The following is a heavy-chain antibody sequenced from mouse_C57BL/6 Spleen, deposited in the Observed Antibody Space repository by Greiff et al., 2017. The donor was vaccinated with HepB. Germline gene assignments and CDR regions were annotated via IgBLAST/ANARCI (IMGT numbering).Heavy chain of an antibody. CDR3: ARDYHYGSSYGWYFDV. Sequence: EVMLVESEGGLVQPGSSMKLSCTASGFTFSDYYMAWVRQVPEKGLEWVANINYDGSSTYYLDSLKSRFIISRDNAKNILDLQMSSLKSEDTATYYCARDYHYGSSYGWYFDVWGTGTTVTVSS. D-gene: IGHD1-1*01. V-gene: IGHV5-16*01. CDR2: INYDGSST. J-gene: IGHJ1*03. CDR1: GFTFSDYY.